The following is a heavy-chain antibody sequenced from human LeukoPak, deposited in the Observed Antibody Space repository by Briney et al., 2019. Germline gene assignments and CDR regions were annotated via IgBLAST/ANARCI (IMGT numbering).Heavy chain of an antibody. CDR3: ARLSGDGYILVY. V-gene: IGHV4-59*01. CDR1: GGSIFGYY. D-gene: IGHD5-24*01. J-gene: IGHJ4*02. Sequence: SETLSLTCTVSGGSIFGYYWSWIRQPPGKGLEWIGYIFYSGSTDYNPSLKSRVTISVDTSKNHFSLKVSSVTAADTAVYYCARLSGDGYILVYWGQGTLVTVSS. CDR2: IFYSGST.